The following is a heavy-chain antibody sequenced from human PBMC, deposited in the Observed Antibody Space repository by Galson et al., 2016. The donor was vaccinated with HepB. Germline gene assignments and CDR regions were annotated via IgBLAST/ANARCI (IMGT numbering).Heavy chain of an antibody. D-gene: IGHD4-11*01. CDR3: ATGLTTFEH. CDR1: GLIFTTYA. CDR2: IDNSGGAI. V-gene: IGHV3-48*02. J-gene: IGHJ4*02. Sequence: SLRLSCAPSGLIFTTYAMNWVRQAPGKGLEWISYIDNSGGAIYYTDSVRGRFTISRDNAKNSLYLQMNSLRDEDTAVYYCATGLTTFEHWGQGTLVTVSS.